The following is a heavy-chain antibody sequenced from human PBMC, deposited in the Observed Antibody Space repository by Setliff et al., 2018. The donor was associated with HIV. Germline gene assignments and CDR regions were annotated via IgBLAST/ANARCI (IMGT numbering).Heavy chain of an antibody. Sequence: SETLSLTCAVDGGSFSGSYWSWIRQPPGKGLEWIGEINHSGSTNYNPSLKSRAAISVDSSNNQFSLKMTSVTAADTAVYFCARFNALLGSSTYYDYWGPGLLVTVSS. V-gene: IGHV4-34*01. D-gene: IGHD3-22*01. J-gene: IGHJ4*02. CDR2: INHSGST. CDR3: ARFNALLGSSTYYDY. CDR1: GGSFSGSY.